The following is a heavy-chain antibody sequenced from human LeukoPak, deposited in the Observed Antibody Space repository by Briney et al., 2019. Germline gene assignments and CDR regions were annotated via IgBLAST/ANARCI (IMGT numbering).Heavy chain of an antibody. V-gene: IGHV4-34*01. CDR1: GGSFSGYY. CDR2: INHSGST. CDR3: ARGHWYFDL. J-gene: IGHJ2*01. Sequence: PSETLSLTCAVYGGSFSGYYWSWIRQPPGKGLEWIGEINHSGSTNYNPSLKSRVTISVDTSRNQFSLKLSSVTAADTAVYYCARGHWYFDLWGRGTLVTVSS.